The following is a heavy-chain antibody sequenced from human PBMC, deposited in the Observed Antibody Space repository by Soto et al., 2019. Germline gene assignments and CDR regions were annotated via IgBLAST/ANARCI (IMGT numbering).Heavy chain of an antibody. Sequence: PXESVKISGKGSGYSFTSYWIGWVRQMPGKGLEWMGIIYPGDSDTRYSPSFQGQVTISADKSISTAYLQWSSLKASDTAMYYCATSSGYPPGAFDIWGQGTMVTVSS. V-gene: IGHV5-51*01. CDR2: IYPGDSDT. J-gene: IGHJ3*02. D-gene: IGHD3-22*01. CDR3: ATSSGYPPGAFDI. CDR1: GYSFTSYW.